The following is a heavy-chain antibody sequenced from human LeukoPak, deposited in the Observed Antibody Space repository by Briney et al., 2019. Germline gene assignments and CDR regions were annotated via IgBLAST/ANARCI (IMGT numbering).Heavy chain of an antibody. CDR1: GYSISSGYY. CDR2: IYHSGST. V-gene: IGHV4-38-2*02. D-gene: IGHD6-13*01. Sequence: PSETLSLTCTVSGYSISSGYYWGWIRQPPGKGLEWIGSIYHSGSTYYNPSLKSRVTISVDTSKNQFSLKLSSVTAADTAVYYCARGVAAAGTVSEYWGQGTLVTVSS. CDR3: ARGVAAAGTVSEY. J-gene: IGHJ4*02.